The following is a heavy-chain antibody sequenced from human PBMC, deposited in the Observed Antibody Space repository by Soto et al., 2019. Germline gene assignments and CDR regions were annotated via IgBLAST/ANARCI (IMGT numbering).Heavy chain of an antibody. CDR1: GFTFSSSA. CDR2: ISTSGADT. CDR3: AKGSRISGWYA. J-gene: IGHJ5*02. V-gene: IGHV3-23*01. Sequence: EVQLLDSGGGLVQPGGSLRLSCADSGFTFSSSAMSWVRQTPGKGPEWVSAISTSGADTYYAASLKGRFTISRDNSKNTLYLQMDSLRAEDTAIYYCAKGSRISGWYAWGRGTLVTVSS. D-gene: IGHD6-19*01.